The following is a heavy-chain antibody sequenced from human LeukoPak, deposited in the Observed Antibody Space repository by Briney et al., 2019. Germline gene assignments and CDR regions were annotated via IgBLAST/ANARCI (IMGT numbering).Heavy chain of an antibody. D-gene: IGHD2-2*01. J-gene: IGHJ4*02. Sequence: SETLSLTCIVSGGSISSGGYYWSWIRQPPGKGLEWVGYIYHSGSTYYNPSLKSRVTISVDRSKNQFSLKLSSVTAADTAVYYCAMVVPAAISGGGYWGQGTLVTVSS. CDR2: IYHSGST. CDR1: GGSISSGGYY. V-gene: IGHV4-30-2*01. CDR3: AMVVPAAISGGGY.